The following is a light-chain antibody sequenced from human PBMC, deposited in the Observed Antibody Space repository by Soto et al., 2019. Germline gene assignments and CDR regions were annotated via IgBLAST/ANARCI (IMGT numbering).Light chain of an antibody. V-gene: IGKV1-33*01. Sequence: EIEMTQSPSSLSASLGDRVSFTCKASQNVSRFLDWYQHKPGQAPSLLIYDVSDWDSGIPSRFSGSGSGTEFTFTISSLQPEDIAIYYCQQYDDRPYTFGPGTKVDMK. CDR3: QQYDDRPYT. J-gene: IGKJ3*01. CDR2: DVS. CDR1: QNVSRF.